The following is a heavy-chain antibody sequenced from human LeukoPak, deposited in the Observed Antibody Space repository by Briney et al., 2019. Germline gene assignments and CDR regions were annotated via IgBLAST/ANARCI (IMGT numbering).Heavy chain of an antibody. Sequence: PGGSLRLSCAASGFTFSSYSMNWVRQTPGKGLEWVSSISSSSNYIYYADSVKGRFTISRDNAKNSLYLQMNSLRAEDTAVYYCARRRGFDYWGQGTLVTVSS. CDR3: ARRRGFDY. J-gene: IGHJ4*02. CDR1: GFTFSSYS. CDR2: ISSSSNYI. V-gene: IGHV3-21*01. D-gene: IGHD3-10*01.